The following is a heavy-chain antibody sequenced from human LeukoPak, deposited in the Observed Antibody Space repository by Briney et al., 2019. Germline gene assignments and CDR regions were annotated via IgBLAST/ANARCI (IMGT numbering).Heavy chain of an antibody. Sequence: ASVKVSCKASGYTFTGYYMHWVRQAPGQGLEWMGWINPNSGGTNYAQKFQGRVTMTRDTSISTAYMELSRLRSDDTAVYYCARVPVGFGELSLLFDYWGQGTLVTVSS. CDR1: GYTFTGYY. D-gene: IGHD3-10*01. V-gene: IGHV1-2*02. J-gene: IGHJ4*02. CDR3: ARVPVGFGELSLLFDY. CDR2: INPNSGGT.